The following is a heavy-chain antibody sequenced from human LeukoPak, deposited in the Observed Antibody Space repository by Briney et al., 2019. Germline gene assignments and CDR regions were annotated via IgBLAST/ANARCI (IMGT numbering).Heavy chain of an antibody. Sequence: QPGGSLRPSCAASGFTFSSYWMHWVRQAPGKGLVWVSRINNDGSSTNYADSVKGRFTISRDNAKNTLYLQMHSLRAEDTAVYYCAREGDGYNDAFDIWGQGTMVTVSS. V-gene: IGHV3-74*01. D-gene: IGHD5-24*01. J-gene: IGHJ3*02. CDR2: INNDGSST. CDR3: AREGDGYNDAFDI. CDR1: GFTFSSYW.